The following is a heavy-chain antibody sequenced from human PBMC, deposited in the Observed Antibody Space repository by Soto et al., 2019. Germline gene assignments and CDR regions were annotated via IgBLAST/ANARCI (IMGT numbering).Heavy chain of an antibody. CDR1: GYTFTSYD. D-gene: IGHD3-10*01. V-gene: IGHV1-8*01. Sequence: ASVKVSCKASGYTFTSYDINWVRQATGQGLEWMGWMNPNSGNTGYAQKFQGRVTMTRNTSISTAYMELSSLRSEDTAVYYCARGRVTMVRGVIGPSYWGQGTLVTVSS. CDR2: MNPNSGNT. J-gene: IGHJ4*02. CDR3: ARGRVTMVRGVIGPSY.